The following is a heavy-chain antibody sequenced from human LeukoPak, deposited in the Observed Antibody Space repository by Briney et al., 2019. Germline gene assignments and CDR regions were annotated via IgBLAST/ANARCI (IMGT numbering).Heavy chain of an antibody. CDR3: TRGKLGTFGV. CDR2: TFYRSKWSN. D-gene: IGHD7-27*01. J-gene: IGHJ3*01. CDR1: GDSVSNNSVT. V-gene: IGHV6-1*01. Sequence: SQTLSLTCAISGDSVSNNSVTWNWIRQSPSRGHEWLGRTFYRSKWSNDYVVSVKSRITINPDTSKNQFSLQLDSVTPEGTAVYYCTRGKLGTFGVWGQGTMVTVSS.